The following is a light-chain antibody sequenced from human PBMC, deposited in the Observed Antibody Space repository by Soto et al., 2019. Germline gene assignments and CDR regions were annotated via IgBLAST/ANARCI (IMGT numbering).Light chain of an antibody. J-gene: IGLJ2*01. CDR3: ASYTRTNTLV. CDR2: DVN. V-gene: IGLV2-14*01. CDR1: ISDIGGYNF. Sequence: QSALTQPASVSGSPGPSLTISCTGTISDIGGYNFISWYQHHPGKAPQLVIYDVNNRPSGISYRFSCSKSGNTASLTISGLQAEDEADYYCASYTRTNTLVFGGGTKVTVL.